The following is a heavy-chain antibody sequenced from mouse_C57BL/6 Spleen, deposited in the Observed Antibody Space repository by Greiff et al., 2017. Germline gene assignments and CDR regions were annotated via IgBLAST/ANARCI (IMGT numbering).Heavy chain of an antibody. CDR1: GYTFTGYW. Sequence: VQLQESGAELMKPGASVKLSCKATGYTFTGYWIEWVKQRPGHGLEWIGEILPGSGSTNYNEKFKGKATFTADTSSNTAYMQLSSLTTEDSAIYYCAREEIYYDYDEAWCAYWGQGTLVTVSA. J-gene: IGHJ3*01. D-gene: IGHD2-4*01. V-gene: IGHV1-9*01. CDR2: ILPGSGST. CDR3: AREEIYYDYDEAWCAY.